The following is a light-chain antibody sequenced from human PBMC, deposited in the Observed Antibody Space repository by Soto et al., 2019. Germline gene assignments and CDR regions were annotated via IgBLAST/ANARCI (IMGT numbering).Light chain of an antibody. Sequence: QSVLTQPPSASGTPGQRVIITCSGGSSNVEGNYVYWYQHLPGTAPKLLIYRDDQRPSGVPDRFSGSKSGTSASLAISGLRSEDEAAYYCAVWDDRLSGLFGGGTKLTVL. CDR2: RDD. V-gene: IGLV1-47*01. CDR3: AVWDDRLSGL. CDR1: SSNVEGNY. J-gene: IGLJ3*02.